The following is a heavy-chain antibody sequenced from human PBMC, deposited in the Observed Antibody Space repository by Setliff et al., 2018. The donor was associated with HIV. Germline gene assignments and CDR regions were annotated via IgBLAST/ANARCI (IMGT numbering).Heavy chain of an antibody. Sequence: GGSLRLSCAASGFTFSNAWMNWVRQAPGKGLEWVGRIKSKTDGGTTDYAAPVKGRFTISRDDSKNTLYLQMNSLKTEDTAVYYCTTDPITMIVVVMPPPDYWGQGTLVTVSS. CDR2: IKSKTDGGTT. V-gene: IGHV3-15*07. J-gene: IGHJ4*02. D-gene: IGHD3-22*01. CDR3: TTDPITMIVVVMPPPDY. CDR1: GFTFSNAW.